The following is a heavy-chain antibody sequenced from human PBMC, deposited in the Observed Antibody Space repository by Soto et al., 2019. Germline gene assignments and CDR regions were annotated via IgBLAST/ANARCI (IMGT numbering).Heavy chain of an antibody. Sequence: SETLSLTCTVSGGSISSGGYYWSWIRQHPGKGLEWIGYIYYSGSTYYNPSLKSRVTISVDTSKNQFSLKLSSVTAADTAVYYCARGTSYSSSSGALLRYFDWGMNPPGPNQNWFDPWGQGTLVTVSS. CDR2: IYYSGST. J-gene: IGHJ5*02. V-gene: IGHV4-31*03. CDR1: GGSISSGGYY. D-gene: IGHD3-9*01. CDR3: ARGTSYSSSSGALLRYFDWGMNPPGPNQNWFDP.